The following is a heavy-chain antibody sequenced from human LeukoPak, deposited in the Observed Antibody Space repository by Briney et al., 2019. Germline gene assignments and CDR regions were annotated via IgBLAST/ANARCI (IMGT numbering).Heavy chain of an antibody. CDR1: GGTFSSYA. CDR2: IIPILGIA. J-gene: IGHJ4*02. D-gene: IGHD5-12*01. CDR3: ARVFGRDGYNLFDY. Sequence: SVKVSCKASGGTFSSYAISWVRQAPGQGLEWMGRIIPILGIANYAQKFQGRVTITADKSTSTAYMELSSLRSEDTAVYYCARVFGRDGYNLFDYWGQGTLVTVSS. V-gene: IGHV1-69*04.